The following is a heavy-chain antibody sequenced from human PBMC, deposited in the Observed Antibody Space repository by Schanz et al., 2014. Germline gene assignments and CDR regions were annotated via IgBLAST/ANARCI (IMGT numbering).Heavy chain of an antibody. CDR2: IYFNGIT. D-gene: IGHD6-6*01. J-gene: IGHJ4*02. CDR1: GSINSYY. V-gene: IGHV4-59*12. CDR3: ARVGRSSSSPHGSSGDY. Sequence: QVQLQESGPGLVKPSETLSLNCRISGSINSYYWSWIRQPPGKGLEWIGYIYFNGITYYKPSLKARLIISVDTSKNQFSLKLSSVTAADTAVYYCARVGRSSSSPHGSSGDYWGQGTLVTVSS.